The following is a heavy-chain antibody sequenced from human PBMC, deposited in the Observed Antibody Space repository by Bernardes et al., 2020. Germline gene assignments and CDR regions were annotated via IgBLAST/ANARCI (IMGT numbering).Heavy chain of an antibody. D-gene: IGHD1-26*01. CDR1: GFTFSTSW. V-gene: IGHV3-74*01. J-gene: IGHJ4*03. CDR2: LNGDGTST. Sequence: GGSLRLSCTASGFTFSTSWMHWVRQTPGEGLVWVSRLNGDGTSTNYADSVKGRFTIFRDNAKNTLFLQMNSLRAEDTAIYYCAKKGATTKDFDVWGQGTLVAVSS. CDR3: AKKGATTKDFDV.